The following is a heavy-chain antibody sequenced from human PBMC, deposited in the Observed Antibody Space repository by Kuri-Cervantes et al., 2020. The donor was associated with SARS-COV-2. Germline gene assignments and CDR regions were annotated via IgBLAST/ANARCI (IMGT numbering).Heavy chain of an antibody. CDR2: IYYSGST. CDR3: ARDGYSNAWDSYSGMDV. J-gene: IGHJ6*02. CDR1: GGSISSSSYY. D-gene: IGHD6-13*01. V-gene: IGHV4-39*07. Sequence: GSLRLSCTVSGGSISSSSYYWGWIRQPPGKGLEWIGSIYYSGSTYYNPSLKSRVTISVDTSKNQFSLKLSSVTAADTAVYYCARDGYSNAWDSYSGMDVWGQGTTVTVSS.